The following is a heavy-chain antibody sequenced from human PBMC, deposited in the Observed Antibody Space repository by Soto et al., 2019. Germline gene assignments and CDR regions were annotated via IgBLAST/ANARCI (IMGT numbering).Heavy chain of an antibody. V-gene: IGHV4-34*01. D-gene: IGHD3-16*02. J-gene: IGHJ5*02. CDR2: INHSGST. Sequence: SETLSLTCAVYGGSFSGYYWSWIRQPPGKGLEWIGEINHSGSTNYNPSLKSRVTISVDTSKNQFSLKLSSVTAADTAVYYCARGPYDYVWGSYRSNWFDPWGQGTLVTVSS. CDR3: ARGPYDYVWGSYRSNWFDP. CDR1: GGSFSGYY.